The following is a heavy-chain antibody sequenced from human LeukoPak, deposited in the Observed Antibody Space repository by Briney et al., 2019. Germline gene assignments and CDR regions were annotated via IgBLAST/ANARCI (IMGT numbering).Heavy chain of an antibody. V-gene: IGHV3-21*01. Sequence: PGGSLRLSCAASGFTFSGYSMNWVRQAPGKGLEWVSSISSSSSYIYYADSVKGRFAISRDNAKNSLYLQMNSLRAEDTAVYYCARGVVRYFDYWGQGALVTVSS. CDR1: GFTFSGYS. CDR2: ISSSSSYI. CDR3: ARGVVRYFDY. J-gene: IGHJ4*02. D-gene: IGHD3-9*01.